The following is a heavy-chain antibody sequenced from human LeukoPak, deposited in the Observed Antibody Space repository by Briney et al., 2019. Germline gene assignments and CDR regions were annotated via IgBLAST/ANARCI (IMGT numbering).Heavy chain of an antibody. J-gene: IGHJ4*02. V-gene: IGHV3-66*01. CDR2: IYSGGST. Sequence: GGSLRLSCAVSGFTLNNNFMSWVRQAPGKGLEWVSIIYSGGSTYYTDSVKGRFTISRDNSKNTVYLQMNSLRAEDTAVYYCARDTDYYGSGTLGYMDYWGQGTLVTVSS. D-gene: IGHD3-10*01. CDR1: GFTLNNNF. CDR3: ARDTDYYGSGTLGYMDY.